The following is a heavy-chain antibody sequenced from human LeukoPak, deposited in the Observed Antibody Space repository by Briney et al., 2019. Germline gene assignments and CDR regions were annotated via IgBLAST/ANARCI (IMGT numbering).Heavy chain of an antibody. J-gene: IGHJ4*02. Sequence: PSETLSLTCTVSGVSISSYYWSWIRQPPGKGLEWIGYIYHSGSTNYNPSLKSRVTISVDTSKNQFSLKLSSVTAADTAVYYCARSGYGDFVDYWGQGTLVTVSS. CDR2: IYHSGST. V-gene: IGHV4-59*08. CDR3: ARSGYGDFVDY. CDR1: GVSISSYY. D-gene: IGHD4-17*01.